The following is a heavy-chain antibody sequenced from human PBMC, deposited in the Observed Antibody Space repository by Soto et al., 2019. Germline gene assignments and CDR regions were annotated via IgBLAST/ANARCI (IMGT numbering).Heavy chain of an antibody. CDR2: IYYSGST. Sequence: SLTCTVSGGXVSSGSYYWIWIRQPPGKGLEWIGYIYYSGSTNYNPSLKSRVTISVDTSKNQFSLKLSSVTAADTAVYYCARSVGENLFETWFDPWGQGTLVTVSS. CDR1: GGXVSSGSYY. J-gene: IGHJ5*02. D-gene: IGHD3-3*01. CDR3: ARSVGENLFETWFDP. V-gene: IGHV4-61*01.